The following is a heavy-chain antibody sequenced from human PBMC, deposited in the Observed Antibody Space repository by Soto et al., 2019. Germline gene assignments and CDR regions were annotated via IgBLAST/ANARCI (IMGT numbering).Heavy chain of an antibody. J-gene: IGHJ4*02. CDR1: DGSFSGYY. CDR3: ARGHLGYSSSWSGFDY. CDR2: INHSGGT. V-gene: IGHV4-34*01. Sequence: PSETLSLTCAVYDGSFSGYYWSWIRQPPGKGLEWIGEINHSGGTSYNPSLESRVTISVDASKNQFSLKLTSVTAADTAVYYCARGHLGYSSSWSGFDYWGQGTLVTVSS. D-gene: IGHD6-13*01.